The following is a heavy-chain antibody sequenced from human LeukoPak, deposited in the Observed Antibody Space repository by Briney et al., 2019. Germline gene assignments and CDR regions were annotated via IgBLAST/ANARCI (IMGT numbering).Heavy chain of an antibody. CDR1: GGSISSYY. Sequence: SETLSLTCTVSGGSISSYYWSWIRQPPGKGLEWIGYIYYSGSTKYNPSLKSRVTISVDASKTQFSLKLNSVTAADTAVYYCASNFNLDYGRDGMDVWGQGTTVTVSS. D-gene: IGHD4-17*01. CDR3: ASNFNLDYGRDGMDV. J-gene: IGHJ6*02. CDR2: IYYSGST. V-gene: IGHV4-59*01.